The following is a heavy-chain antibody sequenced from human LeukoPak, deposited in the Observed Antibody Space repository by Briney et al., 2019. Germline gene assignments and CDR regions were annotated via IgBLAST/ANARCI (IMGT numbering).Heavy chain of an antibody. CDR3: ARDQAFIAAAGTGSHWFDP. Sequence: GASVKVSCKASGYTFTGYYMHWVRHAPGQGLEWMGWINPNSGGTNYAQKFQGRVTMTRDTSISTAYMELSRLRSDDTAVYYCARDQAFIAAAGTGSHWFDPWGQGTLVTVSS. J-gene: IGHJ5*02. D-gene: IGHD6-13*01. V-gene: IGHV1-2*02. CDR2: INPNSGGT. CDR1: GYTFTGYY.